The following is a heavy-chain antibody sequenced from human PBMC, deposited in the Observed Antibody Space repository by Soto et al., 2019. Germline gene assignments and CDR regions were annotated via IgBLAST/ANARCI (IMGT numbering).Heavy chain of an antibody. Sequence: GGSLRLSCTASGFIFSDYSMNWVRQAPGKGLEWVSGISGSGGSTYYADSVKGRFTISRDNSKNTLYLQMNSLRAEDTAVYYCATALEPMVVVVISLGYWGQGTLVTVSS. V-gene: IGHV3-23*01. D-gene: IGHD3-22*01. CDR3: ATALEPMVVVVISLGY. CDR1: GFIFSDYS. CDR2: ISGSGGST. J-gene: IGHJ4*02.